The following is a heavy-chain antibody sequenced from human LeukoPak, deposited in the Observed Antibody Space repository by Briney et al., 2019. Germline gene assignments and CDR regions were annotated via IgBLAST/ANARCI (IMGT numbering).Heavy chain of an antibody. CDR2: ISSSSNYI. CDR3: ARSGIKMVRGVIIKSPYHMDV. V-gene: IGHV3-21*01. Sequence: PGGSLRLSCAASGFTFSSYGMHWVRQAPGKGLEWVSSISSSSNYIYYADSVKGRFTISRDDAKNSLSLQMNSLRAEDTAVYYCARSGIKMVRGVIIKSPYHMDVWGKGTTVTVSS. CDR1: GFTFSSYG. D-gene: IGHD3-10*01. J-gene: IGHJ6*03.